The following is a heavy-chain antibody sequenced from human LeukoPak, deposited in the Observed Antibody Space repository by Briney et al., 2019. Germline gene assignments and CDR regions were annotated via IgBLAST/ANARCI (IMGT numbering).Heavy chain of an antibody. CDR2: IYHSGST. CDR3: ARTPGGGTQPFFGI. CDR1: GGSFSGYY. Sequence: SETLSLTCAVYGGSFSGYYWSWVRQPPGKGLEWIGEIYHSGSTNYNPSLKSRVTISVDKSKNHFSLNLNSLTAADTAIYYCARTPGGGTQPFFGIWGQGTMVTVSS. D-gene: IGHD1-7*01. J-gene: IGHJ3*02. V-gene: IGHV4-34*01.